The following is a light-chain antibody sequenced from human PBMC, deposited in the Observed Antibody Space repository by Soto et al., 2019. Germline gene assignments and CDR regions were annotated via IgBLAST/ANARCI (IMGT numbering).Light chain of an antibody. CDR3: QQSYSTPRT. V-gene: IGKV4-1*01. Sequence: DIVMTQSPDSLAVSLGERATINCKSSQSLLYSSNNKNYLAWYQQKPGQPPKLLIYWASTRESGVPDRFSGSGSGTEFTLTISSLQAEDVAVYYCQQSYSTPRTFGQGTKVEIK. CDR1: QSLLYSSNNKNY. CDR2: WAS. J-gene: IGKJ1*01.